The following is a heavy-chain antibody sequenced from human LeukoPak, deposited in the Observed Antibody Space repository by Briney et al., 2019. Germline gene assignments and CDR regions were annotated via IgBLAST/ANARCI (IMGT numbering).Heavy chain of an antibody. Sequence: GGSLRLSCAASGFTFSGYSMNWVRQAPGKGLEWVSSISSRSSYIYYADSVKGRFTISRDNAKNSLYLQMNSLRAEDTAVYYCARDGVPAATNYYYYYYMNVWGKGTTVTVSS. D-gene: IGHD2-2*01. V-gene: IGHV3-21*01. CDR1: GFTFSGYS. CDR2: ISSRSSYI. CDR3: ARDGVPAATNYYYYYYMNV. J-gene: IGHJ6*03.